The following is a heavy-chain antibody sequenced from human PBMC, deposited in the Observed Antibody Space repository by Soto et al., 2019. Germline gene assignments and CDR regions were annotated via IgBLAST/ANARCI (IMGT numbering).Heavy chain of an antibody. CDR3: ARAHGPSLGSCLDL. Sequence: QVQLVESGGGVVQPGRSLRLSCAASGFTFSAYGMHSVRQAPGEGLEWVAVIWYDGGSEYYADSVEGRFTVSRDNAKNTVYLHMDTLRGDDTAVYYCARAHGPSLGSCLDLWGQGTLVTVSA. CDR2: IWYDGGSE. CDR1: GFTFSAYG. D-gene: IGHD2-2*01. V-gene: IGHV3-33*01. J-gene: IGHJ5*02.